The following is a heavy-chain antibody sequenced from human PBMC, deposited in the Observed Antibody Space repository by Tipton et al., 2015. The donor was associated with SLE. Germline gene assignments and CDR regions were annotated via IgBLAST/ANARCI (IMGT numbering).Heavy chain of an antibody. J-gene: IGHJ5*02. V-gene: IGHV4-39*07. CDR2: IYYTGTTT. CDR1: GGSVSSSSKY. D-gene: IGHD5-18*01. Sequence: TLSLTCTVSGGSVSSSSKYWAWIRQPPGKGLEWIGSIYYTGTTTYYNSFLTSRVTMSVDTSKNQFSLRLTSVIAADTAVYYCAGLHGYSYGLNWFDPWGQGTLISVSS. CDR3: AGLHGYSYGLNWFDP.